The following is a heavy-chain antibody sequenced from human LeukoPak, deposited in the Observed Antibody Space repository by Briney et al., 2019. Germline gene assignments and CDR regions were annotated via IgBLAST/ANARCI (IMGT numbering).Heavy chain of an antibody. CDR2: INPNSGGT. Sequence: GASVKVSCKASGYTFTGYYMHWVRQAPGQGLEWMGWINPNSGGTNYAQKFQGRVTMTRDTSISTAYMELSRLRSDDTAVYYCARAESTYDFWSGYHSRFHMDVWGKGTTVTVSS. CDR3: ARAESTYDFWSGYHSRFHMDV. J-gene: IGHJ6*03. V-gene: IGHV1-2*02. D-gene: IGHD3-3*01. CDR1: GYTFTGYY.